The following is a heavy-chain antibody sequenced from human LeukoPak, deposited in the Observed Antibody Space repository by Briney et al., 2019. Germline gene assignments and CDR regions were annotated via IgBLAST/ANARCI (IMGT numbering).Heavy chain of an antibody. CDR1: GFTVSSNY. CDR3: ARDKGSTGMDV. J-gene: IGHJ6*02. V-gene: IGHV3-53*01. D-gene: IGHD3-10*01. Sequence: GGSLRLSCAASGFTVSSNYMSWVRQAPGKGLEWVSVINSGGSTYYADSVKGRFTISRDNSRNTLYLQMNSLRAEDTAVYYCARDKGSTGMDVWGQGTTVTVSS. CDR2: INSGGST.